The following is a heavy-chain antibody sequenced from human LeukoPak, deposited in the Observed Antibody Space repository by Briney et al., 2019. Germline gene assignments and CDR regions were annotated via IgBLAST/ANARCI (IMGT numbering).Heavy chain of an antibody. CDR3: AKLLPD. CDR2: MTEGGAT. J-gene: IGHJ4*02. D-gene: IGHD3-22*01. CDR1: GFTLSISA. Sequence: GRSLRLSCAASGFTLSISAISWVHQAPGKGLEWVSVMTEGGATYYADSVRGRFIISRDNSKNMVYLQMNSLRVEDTAVYYCAKLLPDWGQGTLVTVSS. V-gene: IGHV3-23*01.